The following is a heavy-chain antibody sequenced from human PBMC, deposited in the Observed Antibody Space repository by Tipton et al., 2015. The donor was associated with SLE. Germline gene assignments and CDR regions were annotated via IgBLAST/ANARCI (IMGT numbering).Heavy chain of an antibody. CDR2: IYYSGST. Sequence: TLSLTCTVSGGSISSSSYCWGWIRQPPGKGLEWIGSIYYSGSTNYNPSLRSRVTISVDTSKNQLSLQLSSVTTADTAVYYCARGDPQGLEPFDYWGQGTLVTVSS. V-gene: IGHV4-39*07. D-gene: IGHD1-1*01. J-gene: IGHJ4*02. CDR1: GGSISSSSYC. CDR3: ARGDPQGLEPFDY.